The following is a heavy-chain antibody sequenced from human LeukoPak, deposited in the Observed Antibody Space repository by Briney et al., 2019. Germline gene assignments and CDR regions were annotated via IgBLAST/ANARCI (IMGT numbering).Heavy chain of an antibody. V-gene: IGHV4-39*07. Sequence: PSETLSLTCIVSGGSISSSSYYWGWIRQPPGKGLGWIGSIFYSGSTYYNPSLKSRVTISVDTSKNQFSLKLSSVTAADTAVYYCATGDGLDAFDIWGQGTMVTVSS. J-gene: IGHJ3*02. CDR1: GGSISSSSYY. CDR2: IFYSGST. D-gene: IGHD3-10*01. CDR3: ATGDGLDAFDI.